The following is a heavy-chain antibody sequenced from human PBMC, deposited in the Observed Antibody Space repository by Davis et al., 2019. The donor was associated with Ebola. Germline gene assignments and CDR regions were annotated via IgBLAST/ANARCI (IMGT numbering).Heavy chain of an antibody. CDR2: IISKADGGTN. CDR3: STIVRET. V-gene: IGHV3-15*07. J-gene: IGHJ4*02. Sequence: AGSLRLSCAVSGPTLTTAWMNWVRHAPGNGLEWVGCIISKADGGTNDYAAPVKGRFTISRDDSKNTLYLQKNNLKIEDTAVYFWSTIVRETWGQGTLVTVST. CDR1: GPTLTTAW. D-gene: IGHD3-10*02.